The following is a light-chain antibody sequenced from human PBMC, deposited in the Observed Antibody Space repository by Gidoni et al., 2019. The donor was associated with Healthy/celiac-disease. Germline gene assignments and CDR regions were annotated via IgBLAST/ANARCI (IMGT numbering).Light chain of an antibody. V-gene: IGLV2-14*01. Sequence: QSALTPPASVSGSPGQSITISCTGTSRDVGAYNYVPWYQQHPGKAPKPMIYEVSNRPSGVSNRFSGSKSGNTASLTISGLQAEDEADYYCSSYTSSTLGVFGGGTKLTVL. CDR1: SRDVGAYNY. CDR2: EVS. CDR3: SSYTSSTLGV. J-gene: IGLJ2*01.